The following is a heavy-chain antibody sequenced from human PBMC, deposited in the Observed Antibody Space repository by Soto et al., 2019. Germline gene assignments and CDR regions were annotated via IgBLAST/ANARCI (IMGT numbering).Heavy chain of an antibody. CDR1: GDSISSSY. D-gene: IGHD4-17*01. V-gene: IGHV4-59*08. Sequence: SETLSLTCTVSGDSISSSYWSWIRQSPGKGLEWIGYIYYSGSTNYNPSLKSRVTISVDTSKNQFSLKLSSVTAADTAVYYCARRYGPGFDYWGQGTLVTVSS. J-gene: IGHJ4*02. CDR3: ARRYGPGFDY. CDR2: IYYSGST.